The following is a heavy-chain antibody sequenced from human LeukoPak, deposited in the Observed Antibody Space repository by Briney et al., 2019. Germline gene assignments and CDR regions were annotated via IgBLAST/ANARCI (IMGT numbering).Heavy chain of an antibody. D-gene: IGHD6-13*01. CDR2: FDPEDGET. Sequence: ASVKVSCKVSGYTLTELSMHWVRQAPGKGLEWMGGFDPEDGETIYAQKFQGRVTMTEDTPTDTAYMELSSLRSEDTAVYYCATDLVAAAGETRVSWGQGTMVTVSS. V-gene: IGHV1-24*01. CDR3: ATDLVAAAGETRVS. J-gene: IGHJ3*01. CDR1: GYTLTELS.